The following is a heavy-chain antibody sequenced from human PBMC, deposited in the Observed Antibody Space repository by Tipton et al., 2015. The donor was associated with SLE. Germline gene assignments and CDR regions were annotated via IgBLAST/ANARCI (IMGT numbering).Heavy chain of an antibody. CDR1: GFTFSSYS. D-gene: IGHD3-22*01. V-gene: IGHV3-48*01. CDR2: ISSSSSTI. Sequence: SLRLSCAASGFTFSSYSMNWVRQAPGKGLEWVSYISSSSSTIYYADSVKGRFTISRDNAKNSLYLQMNSLRAEDTAVYYCARDVVSDYYDSSGYYYYFDYWGQGTLFSVSS. CDR3: ARDVVSDYYDSSGYYYYFDY. J-gene: IGHJ4*02.